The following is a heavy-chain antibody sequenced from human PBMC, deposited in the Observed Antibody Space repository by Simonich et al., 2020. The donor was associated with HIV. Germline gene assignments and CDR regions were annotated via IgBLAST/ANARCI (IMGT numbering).Heavy chain of an antibody. J-gene: IGHJ4*02. D-gene: IGHD3-10*01. V-gene: IGHV4-34*01. Sequence: QVQLQQWGAGLLKPSETLSLTCAVYGGSFSGYYWSWIRQPPGKGLEWIGEINHSGSTNYNPSLKSRGTISSETSKNQFSLELSSGTAADTAVYYCARHRLLTLWFGELFRPQYFDYWVQGTLVTVSS. CDR2: INHSGST. CDR3: ARHRLLTLWFGELFRPQYFDY. CDR1: GGSFSGYY.